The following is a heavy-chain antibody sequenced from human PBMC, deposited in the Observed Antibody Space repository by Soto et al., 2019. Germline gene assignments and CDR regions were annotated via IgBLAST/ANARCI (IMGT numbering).Heavy chain of an antibody. Sequence: GGSLRPSCLGSGCPFRGYWMSGVRQAPGKGLEWVATMNEDGSEIYYVGSVKGRFAISRDNDENSLHLQMNYVSAEDTGVYFCARDVGFDYANWGQGTMVTVS. CDR3: ARDVGFDYAN. CDR2: MNEDGSEI. J-gene: IGHJ4*02. V-gene: IGHV3-7*01. D-gene: IGHD2-2*01. CDR1: GCPFRGYW.